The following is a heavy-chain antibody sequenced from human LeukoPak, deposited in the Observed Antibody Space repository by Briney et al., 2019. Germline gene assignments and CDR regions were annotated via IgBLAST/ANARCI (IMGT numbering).Heavy chain of an antibody. D-gene: IGHD1-26*01. CDR3: APVGATTLWP. CDR2: ISAYNGNT. CDR1: GYTFTSYG. V-gene: IGHV1-18*01. Sequence: GASVKVSCKASGYTFTSYGISWVRQAPGQGLEWMGWISAYNGNTNYAQKLQGRVTMTEDTSTDTAYMELSSLRSEDTAVYYCAPVGATTLWPWGQGTLVTVSS. J-gene: IGHJ5*02.